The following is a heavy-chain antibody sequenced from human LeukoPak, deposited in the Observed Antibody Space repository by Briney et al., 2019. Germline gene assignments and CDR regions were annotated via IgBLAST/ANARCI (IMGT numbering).Heavy chain of an antibody. CDR3: ARQRGSGCIDY. J-gene: IGHJ4*02. V-gene: IGHV3-7*01. CDR2: IKQDGSET. Sequence: GSLTLSCAASRFTFSNYWLSWVRQPPGKGLELVSNIKQDGSETYYVDSVKGRFTISRDNAKNSLSLQMNSLRAEDTAVYYCARQRGSGCIDYWGQGTLVTVSS. CDR1: RFTFSNYW. D-gene: IGHD6-19*01.